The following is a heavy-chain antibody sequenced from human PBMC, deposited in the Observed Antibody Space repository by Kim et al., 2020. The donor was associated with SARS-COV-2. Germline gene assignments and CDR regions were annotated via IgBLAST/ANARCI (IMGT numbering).Heavy chain of an antibody. V-gene: IGHV3-30*04. D-gene: IGHD6-13*01. CDR2: ISDEGHDR. Sequence: GGSLRLSCTASGFTFHNYPIHWVRQAPGRGLEWVALISDEGHDRYYADPAKGRFTISRDSSNNAVSLHMNSLRPEDTAVYYCARDLSGSSWLFNSYGMDVWGQGTTVSVSS. J-gene: IGHJ6*02. CDR3: ARDLSGSSWLFNSYGMDV. CDR1: GFTFHNYP.